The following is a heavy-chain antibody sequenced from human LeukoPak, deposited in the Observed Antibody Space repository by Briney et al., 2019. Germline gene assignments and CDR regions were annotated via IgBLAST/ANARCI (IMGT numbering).Heavy chain of an antibody. J-gene: IGHJ3*02. V-gene: IGHV1-2*02. CDR2: ISLNSGAT. D-gene: IGHD6-13*01. Sequence: ASVNVSCKASGYMFTAYYMHWVRQAPGQGLEWMAWISLNSGATNYAQRFQGRVTMTRDTSISTAYMEVTWLTSDDTAVYYCVTSSGYSSSWGAFDIWGQGTIVTVSS. CDR3: VTSSGYSSSWGAFDI. CDR1: GYMFTAYY.